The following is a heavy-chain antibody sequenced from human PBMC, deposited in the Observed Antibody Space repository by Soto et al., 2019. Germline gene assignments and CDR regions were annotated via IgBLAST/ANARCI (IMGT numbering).Heavy chain of an antibody. CDR1: GGTFSSYA. V-gene: IGHV1-69*06. J-gene: IGHJ6*02. Sequence: ASVKVSCKASGGTFSSYAISWVRQAPGQGLEWMGGIIPIFGTANYAQKFQGRVTITADKSTSTAYMELSSLRSEDTAVYYCARATLTGRYYYYYGMDVWGQGTTVTVYS. CDR3: ARATLTGRYYYYYGMDV. D-gene: IGHD1-20*01. CDR2: IIPIFGTA.